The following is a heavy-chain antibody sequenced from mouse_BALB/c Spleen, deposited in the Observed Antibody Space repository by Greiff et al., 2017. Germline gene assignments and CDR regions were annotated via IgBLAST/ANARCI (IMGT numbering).Heavy chain of an antibody. J-gene: IGHJ3*01. CDR1: GFTFSSYG. Sequence: EVQLVESGGGLVQPGGSLKLSCAASGFTFSSYGMSWVRQTPDKRLELVATINSNGGSTYYPDSVKGRFTISRDNAKNTLYLQMSSLKSEDTAMYYCARDDYGAWFAYWGQGTLVTVSA. CDR3: ARDDYGAWFAY. CDR2: INSNGGST. D-gene: IGHD2-4*01. V-gene: IGHV5-6-3*01.